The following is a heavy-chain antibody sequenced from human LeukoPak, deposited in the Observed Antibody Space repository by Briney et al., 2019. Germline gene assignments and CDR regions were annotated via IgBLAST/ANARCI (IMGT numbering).Heavy chain of an antibody. D-gene: IGHD2-21*02. Sequence: PGGSLRLSCAAPGFTFSTYAMGWVRQAPGKGLEWVSSIKGGGGDPFYADSVKGRFTISRDNSKNTLFLQLDSLRAEDSAVYYCAKGGHDFNPFYWWGQGTLVTASS. V-gene: IGHV3-23*01. CDR1: GFTFSTYA. CDR3: AKGGHDFNPFYW. J-gene: IGHJ4*02. CDR2: IKGGGGDP.